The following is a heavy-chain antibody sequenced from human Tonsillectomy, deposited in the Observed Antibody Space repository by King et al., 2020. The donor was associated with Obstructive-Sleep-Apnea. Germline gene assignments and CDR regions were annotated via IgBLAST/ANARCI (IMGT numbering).Heavy chain of an antibody. CDR2: IKQDGSEK. CDR3: ARDSDTTMITGYFDL. D-gene: IGHD5-18*01. J-gene: IGHJ2*01. Sequence: VQLVESGGGLVQPGGSLRISCAASGFRFSNYWMSWVRQAPGKGLEWVANIKQDGSEKYYVDSVKGRFTISRDNAKNSLYLQMNSLRAEDTAVYYCARDSDTTMITGYFDLWGRGTLVTVSS. CDR1: GFRFSNYW. V-gene: IGHV3-7*01.